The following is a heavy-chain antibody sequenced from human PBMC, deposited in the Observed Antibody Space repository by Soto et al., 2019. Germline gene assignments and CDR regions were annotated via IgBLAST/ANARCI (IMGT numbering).Heavy chain of an antibody. Sequence: GGSLRLSCAASGFTFSSYGMHWVRQAPGKGLEWVAVISYDGSNKYYADSVKGRFTISRDNSKNTLYLQMNSLRAEDTAVYYCAKDINPLAVAGGYFDYWGQGTLVTVSS. CDR1: GFTFSSYG. CDR2: ISYDGSNK. V-gene: IGHV3-30*18. D-gene: IGHD6-19*01. CDR3: AKDINPLAVAGGYFDY. J-gene: IGHJ4*02.